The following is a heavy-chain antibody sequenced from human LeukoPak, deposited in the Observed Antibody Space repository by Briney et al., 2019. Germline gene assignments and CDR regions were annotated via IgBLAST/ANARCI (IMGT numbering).Heavy chain of an antibody. CDR3: ARDRRGGSWYYDY. V-gene: IGHV4-38-2*02. CDR1: GYSISSGYC. J-gene: IGHJ4*02. Sequence: PSETLSLTCAVSGYSISSGYCWGWIRQPPGKGLEWIGSIYHSGSTYYNPSLKSRVTISVDTSKNQFSLKLSSVTAADTAVYYCARDRRGGSWYYDYWGQGTLVTVSS. D-gene: IGHD2-15*01. CDR2: IYHSGST.